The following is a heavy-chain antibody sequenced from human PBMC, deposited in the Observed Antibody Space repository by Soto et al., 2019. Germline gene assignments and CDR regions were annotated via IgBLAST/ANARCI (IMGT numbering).Heavy chain of an antibody. J-gene: IGHJ6*04. Sequence: GALRLSCAASGFTFSSYAMSWGRQAPGKGLEWGSGISGRGGRTYYADSVKGRVTIPRDNSKNPLYLQMNSLRAEDTAVYYYAKDPLLDVDPRHGNYSYSMDVWCTGTTVTVFS. CDR1: GFTFSSYA. CDR2: ISGRGGRT. CDR3: AKDPLLDVDPRHGNYSYSMDV. V-gene: IGHV3-23*01. D-gene: IGHD3-9*01.